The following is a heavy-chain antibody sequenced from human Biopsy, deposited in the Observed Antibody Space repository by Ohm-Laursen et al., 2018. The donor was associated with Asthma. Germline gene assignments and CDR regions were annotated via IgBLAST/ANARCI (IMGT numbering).Heavy chain of an antibody. V-gene: IGHV4-39*01. D-gene: IGHD7-27*01. J-gene: IGHJ4*02. Sequence: PGTLSLTCAVSGGSMSSSSYYWGWIRQPPGKGPEWMGSISYTGSAYHNPSLKSRVTISVDTSKNHFSLKLSSVTAADTAVYYCARHWDWGSFFDYWGQGTPVTVSS. CDR3: ARHWDWGSFFDY. CDR1: GGSMSSSSYY. CDR2: ISYTGSA.